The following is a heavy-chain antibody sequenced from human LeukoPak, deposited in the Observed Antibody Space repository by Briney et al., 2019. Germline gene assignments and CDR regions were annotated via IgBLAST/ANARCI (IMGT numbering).Heavy chain of an antibody. CDR3: ARRVIVVVPADKGQFDY. D-gene: IGHD2-2*01. Sequence: SETLSLTCTVSGGSISSSSYYWGWICQPPGKGLEWIGSIYYSGSTYYNPSLKSRVTISVDTSKNQFSLKLSSVTAADTAVYYCARRVIVVVPADKGQFDYWGQGTLVTVSS. CDR1: GGSISSSSYY. CDR2: IYYSGST. V-gene: IGHV4-39*01. J-gene: IGHJ4*02.